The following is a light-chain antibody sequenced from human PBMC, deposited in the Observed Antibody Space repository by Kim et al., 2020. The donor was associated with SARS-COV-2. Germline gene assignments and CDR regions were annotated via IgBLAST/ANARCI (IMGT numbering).Light chain of an antibody. CDR2: GAS. J-gene: IGKJ1*01. Sequence: SPGERATLSCRDSQSDSSSYLAGYQQKPGQAPRLLSYGASSRATGNPDRFSGSGSGTDFTLTISRLEPEDFAVYYCQQYGSSRTFGQGTKVDIK. CDR1: QSDSSSY. CDR3: QQYGSSRT. V-gene: IGKV3-20*01.